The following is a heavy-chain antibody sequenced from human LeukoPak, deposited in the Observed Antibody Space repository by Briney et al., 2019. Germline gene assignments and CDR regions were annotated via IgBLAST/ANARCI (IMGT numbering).Heavy chain of an antibody. V-gene: IGHV4-59*08. CDR3: ARGRFRSGSYQKYYFDY. J-gene: IGHJ4*02. D-gene: IGHD1-26*01. Sequence: SETLSLTCTVSGGSISSYYWSWIRQPPGKGLEWIGYISSSGSTNYNPSLKSRVIISTEMSKNRFSLKLTSVTAADTAVYYCARGRFRSGSYQKYYFDYWGQGTLVTVSS. CDR2: ISSSGST. CDR1: GGSISSYY.